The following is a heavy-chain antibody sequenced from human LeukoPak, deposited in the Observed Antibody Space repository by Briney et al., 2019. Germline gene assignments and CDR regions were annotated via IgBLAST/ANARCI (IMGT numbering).Heavy chain of an antibody. J-gene: IGHJ4*02. Sequence: QSGGSLRLSCAVSGFSLSSYDMLWVRQATGKGLEWVSAIGSGGDTYYAGSVKGRFTISSESAKNSFYLQMNRLSAGDTAVYFCARAVAGTDEIDSWGQGNLVPVSS. CDR2: IGSGGDT. CDR3: ARAVAGTDEIDS. D-gene: IGHD6-19*01. CDR1: GFSLSSYD. V-gene: IGHV3-13*01.